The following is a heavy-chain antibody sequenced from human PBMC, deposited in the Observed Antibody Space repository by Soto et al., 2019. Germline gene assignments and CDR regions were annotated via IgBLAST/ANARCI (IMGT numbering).Heavy chain of an antibody. J-gene: IGHJ4*02. D-gene: IGHD5-18*01. V-gene: IGHV3-30*18. CDR2: ISSDGTTK. CDR1: GIDLVNYG. Sequence: QVQLVESGGGVVHPGRSLRLSCVASGIDLVNYGIHWVRQAPGEGLEWVAVISSDGTTKSYIDSVRGRFTISRDNSRSTVFLQMNSLRREDTAMYYCVKDGGGVRYNYNIRGDSWGQGTQVTVSS. CDR3: VKDGGGVRYNYNIRGDS.